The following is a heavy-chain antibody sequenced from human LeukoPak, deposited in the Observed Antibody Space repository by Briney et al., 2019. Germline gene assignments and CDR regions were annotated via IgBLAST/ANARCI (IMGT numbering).Heavy chain of an antibody. V-gene: IGHV3-23*01. CDR2: ISVSDDST. Sequence: GGSLRLSCAASGFTSSDYTMNWVRQSPGKGLEWVSGISVSDDSTYYADSSKGRFTISRDTSNNMLYLQMNSLRAEDTAVYYCARDRYCVSTNCPYDCWGQGTPVTVSS. J-gene: IGHJ4*02. CDR1: GFTSSDYT. D-gene: IGHD2-2*01. CDR3: ARDRYCVSTNCPYDC.